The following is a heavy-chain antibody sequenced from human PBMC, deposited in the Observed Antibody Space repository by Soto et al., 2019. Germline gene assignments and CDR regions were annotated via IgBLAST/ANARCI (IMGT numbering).Heavy chain of an antibody. D-gene: IGHD4-17*01. Sequence: PGGSLRLSCAASGFTVSSNYMSWVRQAPGKGLEWVSVIYIGGSTYYADSVKGRFTISRDNSKNTLYLQMNSLRAEDTAVYYCAREQAPDYGGNSWVYGMDVWGQGTTVTVSS. CDR1: GFTVSSNY. CDR3: AREQAPDYGGNSWVYGMDV. J-gene: IGHJ6*02. CDR2: IYIGGST. V-gene: IGHV3-53*01.